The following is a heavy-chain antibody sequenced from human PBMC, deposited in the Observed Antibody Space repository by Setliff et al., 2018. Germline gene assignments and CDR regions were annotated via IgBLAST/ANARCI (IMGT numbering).Heavy chain of an antibody. CDR1: GGSTSSYF. CDR3: VRDLPELTGRSFDP. V-gene: IGHV4-4*07. J-gene: IGHJ5*01. D-gene: IGHD7-27*01. Sequence: PSETLSLTCTTSGGSTSSYFWTWIRQPAGKGLEWIGRIYTSGSTNYNPSLKSRVTMSIDTSKNQFSLKLTSATAADTAVYYCVRDLPELTGRSFDPWGQGTQVTVSS. CDR2: IYTSGST.